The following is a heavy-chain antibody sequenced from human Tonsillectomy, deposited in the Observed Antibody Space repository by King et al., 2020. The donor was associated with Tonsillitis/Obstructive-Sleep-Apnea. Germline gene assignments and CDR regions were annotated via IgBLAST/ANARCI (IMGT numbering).Heavy chain of an antibody. J-gene: IGHJ3*02. V-gene: IGHV5-51*01. D-gene: IGHD6-6*01. Sequence: QLVQSGAEVKKPGESLKISCKGSGYSFTSFWIGWVRQMPGKGLEWMGIIYPGDSHTRYSPSFQGHVTMSADKSISTAYLQWSSLKASDPAIYYCARGGGLLVPNDTFDICGRGTMVTVSS. CDR1: GYSFTSFW. CDR2: IYPGDSHT. CDR3: ARGGGLLVPNDTFDI.